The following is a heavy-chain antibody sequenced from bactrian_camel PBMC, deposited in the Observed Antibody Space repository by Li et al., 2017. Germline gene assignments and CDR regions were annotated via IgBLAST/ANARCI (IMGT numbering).Heavy chain of an antibody. CDR2: VTSSGGNT. D-gene: IGHD5*01. J-gene: IGHJ4*01. V-gene: IGHV3S40*01. CDR1: GFTISTYC. Sequence: VQLVESGGGSVQAGGSLSLSCAASGFTISTYCMSWVRQALGKGLEWVSAVTSSGGNTWYSDSVKGRFTISRDNAKNTLYLQLNGLKTEDTAMYFCAMGCPPDGLVENSRAGENPRTSSWIRAGGPRSPSP.